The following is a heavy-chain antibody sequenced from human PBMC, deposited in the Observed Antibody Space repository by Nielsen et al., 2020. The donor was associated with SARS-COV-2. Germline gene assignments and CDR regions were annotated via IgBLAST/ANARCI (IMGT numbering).Heavy chain of an antibody. J-gene: IGHJ6*03. CDR2: IYYSGST. CDR1: GGSISSSSYY. D-gene: IGHD3-3*01. Sequence: SETLSLTCTVSGGSISSSSYYWCWIRQPPGKGLEWIGSIYYSGSTYYNPSLKSRVTISVDTSKNQFSLKLSSVTAADTAVYYCARTPTQYYDFWSGYPEFGYMDVWGKGTTVTVSS. V-gene: IGHV4-39*07. CDR3: ARTPTQYYDFWSGYPEFGYMDV.